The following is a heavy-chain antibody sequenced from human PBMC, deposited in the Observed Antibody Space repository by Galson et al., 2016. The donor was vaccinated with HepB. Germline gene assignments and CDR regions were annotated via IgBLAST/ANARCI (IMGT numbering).Heavy chain of an antibody. CDR1: GFTFSNYA. CDR2: ISGGGGST. J-gene: IGHJ6*02. Sequence: SLRLSCAASGFTFSNYAVSWVRQAPGKGLEWVSRISGGGGSTHYADSVKGRFTISRENSKNTLYLQMNSLRAEDTAAYYCAKETYYDFLSGYYSNYYYGMDVWGQGTTVTVSS. D-gene: IGHD3-3*01. V-gene: IGHV3-23*01. CDR3: AKETYYDFLSGYYSNYYYGMDV.